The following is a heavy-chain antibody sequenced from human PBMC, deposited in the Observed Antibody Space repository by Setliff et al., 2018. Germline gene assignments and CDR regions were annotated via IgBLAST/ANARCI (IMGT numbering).Heavy chain of an antibody. CDR1: GGSFSDYY. D-gene: IGHD4-17*01. Sequence: LFLTCAVYGGSFSDYYWSWIRQSPGKGLEWIGEINHSGSTNYNPSLKTRVTISVDTSKNQFSLTLSSVTAADTAVYYCARETTMTYYFYYMDVWGKGTTVTVS. CDR3: ARETTMTYYFYYMDV. J-gene: IGHJ6*03. V-gene: IGHV4-34*01. CDR2: INHSGST.